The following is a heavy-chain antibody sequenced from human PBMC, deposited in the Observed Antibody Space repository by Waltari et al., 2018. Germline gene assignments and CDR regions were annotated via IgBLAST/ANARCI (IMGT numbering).Heavy chain of an antibody. D-gene: IGHD4-17*01. CDR1: GGTFSSYA. V-gene: IGHV1-69*01. Sequence: QVQLVQSGAEVKKPGSSVQVSCKASGGTFSSYAISWVRQAPGQGLEWMGGISPILGTANYAQKFQGRVTITADESTSTAYMELSSLRSEDTAVYYCARVSGDDYGDYPGDYWGQGTLVTVSS. CDR3: ARVSGDDYGDYPGDY. J-gene: IGHJ4*02. CDR2: ISPILGTA.